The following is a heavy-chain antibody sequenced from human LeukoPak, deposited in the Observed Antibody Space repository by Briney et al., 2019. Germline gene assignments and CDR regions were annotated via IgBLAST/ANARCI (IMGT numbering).Heavy chain of an antibody. CDR1: GFTFSSYA. CDR2: ISYDGSNK. Sequence: GGSLRLSCAASGFTFSSYAMHWVRQAPGKGLEWVAVISYDGSNKYYADSVKGRFTISRDNSKNTLYLQMNSLRAEDTAVYYCARDPKYYDFWSGYYEAGYYFDYWGQGTLVTVSS. D-gene: IGHD3-3*01. CDR3: ARDPKYYDFWSGYYEAGYYFDY. J-gene: IGHJ4*02. V-gene: IGHV3-30*04.